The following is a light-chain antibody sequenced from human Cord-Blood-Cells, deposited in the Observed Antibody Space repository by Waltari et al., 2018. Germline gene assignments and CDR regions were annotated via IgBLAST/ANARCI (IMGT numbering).Light chain of an antibody. V-gene: IGLV2-14*01. Sequence: QSALTRPASVSGSPGQSITISCTGTSSDVGGYNYVSWYQQHPGKDPKLMIYDVSNRTSGVSNRFSGSMSGNTASLTISGLQAEDEADYYCSSYTSSSTWVFGGGTKLTVL. CDR3: SSYTSSSTWV. CDR1: SSDVGGYNY. J-gene: IGLJ3*02. CDR2: DVS.